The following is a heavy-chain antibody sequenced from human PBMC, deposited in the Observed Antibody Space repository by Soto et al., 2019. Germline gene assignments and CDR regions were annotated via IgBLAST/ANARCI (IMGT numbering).Heavy chain of an antibody. CDR3: TTFHKWELQPGGPKGKWYFDL. J-gene: IGHJ2*01. CDR1: GFTFSNAW. V-gene: IGHV3-15*07. CDR2: IKSKTDGGTT. D-gene: IGHD1-26*01. Sequence: EVQLVESGGGLVKPGGSLRLSCAASGFTFSNAWMNWVRQAPGKGLEWVGRIKSKTDGGTTDYAAPVKGRFTISRDDSKNTLYLQMNSLKTEDTAVYYCTTFHKWELQPGGPKGKWYFDLWGRGTLVTVSS.